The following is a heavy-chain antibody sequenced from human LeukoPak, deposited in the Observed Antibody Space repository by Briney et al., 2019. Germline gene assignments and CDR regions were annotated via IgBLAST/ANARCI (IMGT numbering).Heavy chain of an antibody. CDR2: VYYSGST. V-gene: IGHV4-59*01. J-gene: IGHJ2*01. D-gene: IGHD6-13*01. CDR3: ARGEPRIARPGAPPFDL. Sequence: SETLSLTCTVSGGSISSYYWQWIRQPPGNRLEWIGYVYYSGSTDYNPSLKSRVTISVDTSKNQFSLRLTSVTAADTAVYYCARGEPRIARPGAPPFDLWGRGTLVTVST. CDR1: GGSISSYY.